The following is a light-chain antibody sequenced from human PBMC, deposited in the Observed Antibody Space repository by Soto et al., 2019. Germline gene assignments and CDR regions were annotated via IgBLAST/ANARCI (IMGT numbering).Light chain of an antibody. CDR2: AAS. Sequence: DIQLTQSPSFLSASVGDRVTITCRASQGISSYLAWYQQKPGKPPKLLIYAASTLQSGVPSRFSGSGSGTEFTLTISSLQPEDLATYYCQQLNNDPPITFGRGTRLEIK. CDR3: QQLNNDPPIT. CDR1: QGISSY. V-gene: IGKV1-9*01. J-gene: IGKJ5*01.